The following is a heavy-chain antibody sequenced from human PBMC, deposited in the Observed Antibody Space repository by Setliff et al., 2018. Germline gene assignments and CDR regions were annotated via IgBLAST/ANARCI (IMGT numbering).Heavy chain of an antibody. Sequence: PSETLSLTCAVYGGSFSTYYWIWIRQPPGKGLEWIGEINHSGSTNYNPSLKSRVTISVDTSKNQFSLKLSSVTAADTAVYYCARQFMAWYFDLWGRGTLVTVSS. CDR1: GGSFSTYY. J-gene: IGHJ2*01. CDR3: ARQFMAWYFDL. V-gene: IGHV4-34*01. CDR2: INHSGST.